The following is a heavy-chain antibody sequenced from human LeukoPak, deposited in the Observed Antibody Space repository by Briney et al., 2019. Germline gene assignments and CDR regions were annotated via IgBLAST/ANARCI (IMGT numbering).Heavy chain of an antibody. CDR2: ISGSGGST. Sequence: GGPLRLSCAASEFTFSSYAMTWVRQAPGEGVEWVSTISGSGGSTYYADSVKGRFTISRDNFKNTLYLQMNSLRAEDTAVYYCAKDRRTFGGVIVREYYLDYWGQGTLVTVSS. CDR3: AKDRRTFGGVIVREYYLDY. CDR1: EFTFSSYA. D-gene: IGHD3-16*02. V-gene: IGHV3-23*01. J-gene: IGHJ4*02.